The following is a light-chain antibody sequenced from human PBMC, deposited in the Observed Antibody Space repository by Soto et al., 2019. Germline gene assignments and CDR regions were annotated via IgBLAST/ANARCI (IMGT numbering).Light chain of an antibody. V-gene: IGLV9-49*01. Sequence: QSVLTQPPSASASLGASVTLTCTLSSGYSDYKVDWYQQRPGKGPRFVMRVGTGGIVTSKGDGIPDRFSVLGSGLNRYLTIKNIQEEDESDYHCGADHGSGSNFVFLFGGGTKVTVL. CDR1: SGYSDYK. CDR3: GADHGSGSNFVFL. J-gene: IGLJ2*01. CDR2: VGTGGIVT.